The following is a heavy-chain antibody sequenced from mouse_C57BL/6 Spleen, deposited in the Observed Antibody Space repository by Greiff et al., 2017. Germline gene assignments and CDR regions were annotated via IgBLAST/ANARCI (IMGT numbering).Heavy chain of an antibody. Sequence: VKLMESGAELARPGASVKLSCKASGYTFTSYGISWVKQRTGQGLEWIGEIYPRSGNTYYNEKFKGKATLTADKSSSTAYMELRSLTSEDSAVYFCARSYYGSSSDYYAMDYWGQGTSVTVSS. J-gene: IGHJ4*01. V-gene: IGHV1-81*01. CDR3: ARSYYGSSSDYYAMDY. D-gene: IGHD1-1*01. CDR1: GYTFTSYG. CDR2: IYPRSGNT.